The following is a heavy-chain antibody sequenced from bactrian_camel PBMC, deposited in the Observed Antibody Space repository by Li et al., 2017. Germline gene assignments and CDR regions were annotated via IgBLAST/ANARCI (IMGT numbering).Heavy chain of an antibody. V-gene: IGHV3S53*01. D-gene: IGHD6*01. CDR1: GYHYYNYC. CDR3: AASLPVVAGPCPSLNY. J-gene: IGHJ4*01. Sequence: HVQLVESGGGSVQAGGSLTLSCAATGYHYYNYCMGWFRQAPGKEREGVAGIDSDGSTSYADSVKGRFAISKDNAKNTLYLQMNSLKPEDTAMYYCAASLPVVAGPCPSLNYWGQGTQVTVS. CDR2: IDSDGST.